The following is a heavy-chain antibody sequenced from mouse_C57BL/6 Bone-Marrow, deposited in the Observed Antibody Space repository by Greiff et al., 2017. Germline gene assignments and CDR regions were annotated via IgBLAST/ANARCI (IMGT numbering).Heavy chain of an antibody. CDR3: ARGYDYPYFDY. D-gene: IGHD2-4*01. V-gene: IGHV3-5*01. J-gene: IGHJ2*01. Sequence: EVKVEESGPGLAKPSQTVFLTCTVTGISITTGNYRWSWIRQFPGNKLEWIGYIYYSGTITYNPSLTSRTTITRDTPKNQFFLEMNSLTAEDTATYYCARGYDYPYFDYWGQGTTLTVSS. CDR1: GISITTGNYR. CDR2: IYYSGTI.